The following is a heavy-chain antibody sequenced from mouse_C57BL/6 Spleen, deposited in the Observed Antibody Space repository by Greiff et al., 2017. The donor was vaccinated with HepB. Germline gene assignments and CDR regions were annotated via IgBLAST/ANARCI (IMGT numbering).Heavy chain of an antibody. CDR3: AMDSDRYYYIDY. D-gene: IGHD1-1*01. CDR2: IHPSDSDT. CDR1: GYTFTSYW. J-gene: IGHJ2*01. Sequence: QVQLKQPGAELVKPGASVKVSCKASGYTFTSYWMHWVKQRPGQGLEWIGRIHPSDSDTNYNQKFKGKATLTVDKSSSTAYMQLSSLTSEDSAVYYCAMDSDRYYYIDYWGQGTTLTVSS. V-gene: IGHV1-74*01.